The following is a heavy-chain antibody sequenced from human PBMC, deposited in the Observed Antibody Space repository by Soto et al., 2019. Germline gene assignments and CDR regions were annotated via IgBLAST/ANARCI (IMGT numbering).Heavy chain of an antibody. CDR2: VRGDNGHT. D-gene: IGHD2-15*01. CDR3: ARDLGYCRSGTCYRQWFDP. Sequence: QVKLVQSGAEVQKPGASVKVSCKASGYTFTTLGISWVRQVPGQGLEWMGWVRGDNGHTNYAQSLQERVTMSTDTSTNTAYMELRSLRSDDTAVYYCARDLGYCRSGTCYRQWFDPWGQGTLVTVSS. CDR1: GYTFTTLG. J-gene: IGHJ5*02. V-gene: IGHV1-18*01.